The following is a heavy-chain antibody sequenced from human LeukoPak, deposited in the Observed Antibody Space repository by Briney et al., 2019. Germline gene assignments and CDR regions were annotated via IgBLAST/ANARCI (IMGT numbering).Heavy chain of an antibody. Sequence: SETLSLTCTVSGGSISSSSYYWGWIRQPPGKGLEWIGSTYDTGSTYYHPSLKSRFAISGETSNTPFSLKLSSVTAADSAVYYCARHCEGFWSDPWGQGTLVTVSS. CDR1: GGSISSSSYY. J-gene: IGHJ5*01. V-gene: IGHV4-39*01. CDR3: ARHCEGFWSDP. CDR2: TYDTGST. D-gene: IGHD2-21*01.